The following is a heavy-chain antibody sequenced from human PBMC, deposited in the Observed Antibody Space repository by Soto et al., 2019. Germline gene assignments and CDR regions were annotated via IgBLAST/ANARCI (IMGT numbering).Heavy chain of an antibody. Sequence: PGGSLRLSCTVSGFTFTNYGINWVRQAPGKGLEWVLSVSKSDYTYYSDSVKGRFTISRDNAKNSVSPQMNNLTAEDTAVYYCTREDSIIIPAVADFWGQGTRVTVSS. CDR2: VSKSDYT. V-gene: IGHV3-21*01. J-gene: IGHJ4*02. CDR3: TREDSIIIPAVADF. CDR1: GFTFTNYG. D-gene: IGHD6-19*01.